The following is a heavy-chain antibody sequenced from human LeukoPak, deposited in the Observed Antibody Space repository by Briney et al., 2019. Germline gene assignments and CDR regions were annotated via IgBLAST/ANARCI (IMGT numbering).Heavy chain of an antibody. Sequence: GGSLRLSCAASGFTVSSKYTSWVRQAPGKGLEWVSVIYSGGSTYYADSVKGRFTISRDNSKNTVYLQMNSLRAEDTAVYYCARESSGWLQLFDYWGQGTLVTVSS. D-gene: IGHD5-24*01. CDR2: IYSGGST. CDR1: GFTVSSKY. CDR3: ARESSGWLQLFDY. V-gene: IGHV3-66*01. J-gene: IGHJ4*02.